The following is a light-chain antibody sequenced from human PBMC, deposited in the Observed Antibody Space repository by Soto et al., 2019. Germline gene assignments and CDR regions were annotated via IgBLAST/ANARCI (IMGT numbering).Light chain of an antibody. V-gene: IGKV1-9*01. CDR1: QGLSSY. CDR3: QQYNSYSWT. CDR2: AAS. J-gene: IGKJ1*01. Sequence: HLTQSTSSLSASVGHSVTIVCRASQGLSSYLAWYQQKQGKAPKILIYAASTLQSGVPSRFSGSGYGTEFNLTISSLQTDDFATYYCQQYNSYSWTFGQGTKVDI.